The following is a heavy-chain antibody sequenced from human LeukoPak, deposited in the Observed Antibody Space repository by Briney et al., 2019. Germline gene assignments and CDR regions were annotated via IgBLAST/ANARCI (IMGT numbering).Heavy chain of an antibody. J-gene: IGHJ4*02. CDR2: IYYSGST. CDR3: ARASYSYDINGWVPFDY. Sequence: SETLSLTCTVSGGSISNYYWSWIRQPPGKGLEWIGFIYYSGSTNYNPSLKSRVTISVDMSKNQFSPKLSSVTAADTAVYYCARASYSYDINGWVPFDYWGQGTLVTVSS. CDR1: GGSISNYY. V-gene: IGHV4-59*01. D-gene: IGHD3-22*01.